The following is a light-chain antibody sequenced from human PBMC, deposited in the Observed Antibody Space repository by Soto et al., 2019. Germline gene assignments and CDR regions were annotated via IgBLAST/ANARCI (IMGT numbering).Light chain of an antibody. CDR2: GNS. Sequence: QSVLTQPPSVSGAPGQRGTISCTGSSSNIGAGYDVHWYQQLPGTAPKLFIYGNSNRPSGVPDRFSGSKSSTSASLAITGLQAEDEADYYCQSYDSSLSVVVFGGGTKLTVL. V-gene: IGLV1-40*01. CDR3: QSYDSSLSVVV. J-gene: IGLJ2*01. CDR1: SSNIGAGYD.